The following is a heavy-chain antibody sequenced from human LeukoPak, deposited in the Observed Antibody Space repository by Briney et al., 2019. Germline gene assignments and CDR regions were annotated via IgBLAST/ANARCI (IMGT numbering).Heavy chain of an antibody. J-gene: IGHJ4*02. V-gene: IGHV4-34*01. CDR2: INHSGST. CDR1: GGSFSGYY. D-gene: IGHD6-6*01. CDR3: ARVWIYSSSSSPIDY. Sequence: SETLSLTCAVYGGSFSGYYWSWIRQPPGKGLEWIGEINHSGSTNYNPSLKSRVTISVDTSKNQFSLKLSSVTAADTAVYYCARVWIYSSSSSPIDYWGQGTLVTVSS.